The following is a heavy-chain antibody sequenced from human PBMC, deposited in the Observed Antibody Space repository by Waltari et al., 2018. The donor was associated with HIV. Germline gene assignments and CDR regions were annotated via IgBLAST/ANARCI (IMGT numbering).Heavy chain of an antibody. D-gene: IGHD6-19*01. Sequence: QVQLVQSGSELKKPGASVKVSCTASGYTFTNNAVNWVRQAPGQGLEWMGWINTKTGNPTYAKGFTGRFVFSLETSVSTAYLQISSLKAEDTAFYYCARYTTGWYDSWGQGTLVTVSS. V-gene: IGHV7-4-1*02. CDR1: GYTFTNNA. CDR3: ARYTTGWYDS. CDR2: INTKTGNP. J-gene: IGHJ5*01.